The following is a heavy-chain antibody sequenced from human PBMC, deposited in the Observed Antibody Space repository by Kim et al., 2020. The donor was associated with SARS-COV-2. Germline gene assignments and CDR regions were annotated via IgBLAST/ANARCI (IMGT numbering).Heavy chain of an antibody. CDR3: ARVSPVAGTPDPLDY. CDR1: GFTFSSYS. CDR2: ISSSSSYI. D-gene: IGHD6-19*01. J-gene: IGHJ4*02. Sequence: GGSLRLSCAASGFTFSSYSMNWVRQAPGKGLEWVSSISSSSSYIYYADSVKGRFTISRDNAKNSLYLQMNSLRAEDTAVYYCARVSPVAGTPDPLDYWGQGTLVTVSS. V-gene: IGHV3-21*01.